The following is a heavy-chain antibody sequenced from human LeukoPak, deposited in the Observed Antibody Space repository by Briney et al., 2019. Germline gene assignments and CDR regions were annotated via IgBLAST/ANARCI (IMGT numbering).Heavy chain of an antibody. J-gene: IGHJ4*02. Sequence: SETLSLTCAVYGGSFSGYYWSWIRQPPGKGLEWIGEINHSGSTNYNPSLKSRVTISVDTSKNQFSLKLSSVTAADTAVYYCARRGGWLQSGFDYWGQGTLVTVSS. CDR3: ARRGGWLQSGFDY. V-gene: IGHV4-34*01. D-gene: IGHD5-24*01. CDR1: GGSFSGYY. CDR2: INHSGST.